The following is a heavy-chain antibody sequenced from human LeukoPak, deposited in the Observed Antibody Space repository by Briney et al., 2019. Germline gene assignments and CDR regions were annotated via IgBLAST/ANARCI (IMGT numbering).Heavy chain of an antibody. CDR1: GFTFSDYY. CDR2: ITTTDRTI. Sequence: GWSLRLSCAVSGFTFSDYYMSWIRQAPGKGLEWVSYITTTDRTIYYATSVKGRFTISRGNAQNSLYLQMNSLRAEDTAVYYCARVRSSWTKIDYWGQGTLVTVSS. V-gene: IGHV3-11*01. D-gene: IGHD6-13*01. CDR3: ARVRSSWTKIDY. J-gene: IGHJ4*02.